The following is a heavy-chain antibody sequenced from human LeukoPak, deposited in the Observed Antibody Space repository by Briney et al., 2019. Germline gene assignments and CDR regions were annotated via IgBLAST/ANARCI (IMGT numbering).Heavy chain of an antibody. CDR2: ISRGTSFI. CDR3: ARGTTALMDV. Sequence: GGSLRLSCAASGFPFSSYSMNWVRQAPGKGLEWVSSISRGTSFIYYADSVKGRFTISRDNAKNSLYLQMNSLRAEDTAVYYCARGTTALMDVWGKGTTVTVSS. J-gene: IGHJ6*03. D-gene: IGHD2-21*02. V-gene: IGHV3-21*01. CDR1: GFPFSSYS.